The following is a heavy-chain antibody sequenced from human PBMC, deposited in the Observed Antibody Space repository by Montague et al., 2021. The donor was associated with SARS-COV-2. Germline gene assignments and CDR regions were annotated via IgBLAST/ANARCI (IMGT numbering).Heavy chain of an antibody. D-gene: IGHD4-11*01. J-gene: IGHJ6*02. CDR1: GGSFSGNY. CDR3: ARGLPVTTPFYYFGMDV. CDR2: INHNGST. V-gene: IGHV4-34*01. Sequence: SETLSLTCAVYGGSFSGNYWSWIRQPPGKGLEWIGEINHNGSTNYNPSLKSRVTMSVDTSKNQFSLKLSSVTAADTAVYYCARGLPVTTPFYYFGMDVWGQGTTVTVSS.